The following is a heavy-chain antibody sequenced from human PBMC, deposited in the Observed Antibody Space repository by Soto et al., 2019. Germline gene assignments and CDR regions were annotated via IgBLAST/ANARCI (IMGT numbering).Heavy chain of an antibody. D-gene: IGHD3-16*01. CDR1: GFNVMGYW. CDR2: IQEDGSEI. Sequence: PGGSLRLSCAVSGFNVMGYWMSCVRQAPGKGLEWVASIQEDGSEIYYLHSVRGRFSISRDSAGNALHLTMNYLSAEDTGVYFFARDIGFDYVKWGQGTRVTV. CDR3: ARDIGFDYVK. V-gene: IGHV3-7*01. J-gene: IGHJ4*02.